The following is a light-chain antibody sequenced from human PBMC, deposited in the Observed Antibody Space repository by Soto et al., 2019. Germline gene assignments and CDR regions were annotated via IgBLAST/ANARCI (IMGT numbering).Light chain of an antibody. V-gene: IGLV1-51*01. CDR1: NSNIGDNY. Sequence: QSVLTQPPSVSAAPGQKVTISCSGSNSNIGDNYVSWYQQFPGTAPKLLIYDNNKRPSGIPDRFSGSRSGTSATLGITGLQTGDEADYYCATWDTSLSAGVFGGGTKLTVL. CDR2: DNN. J-gene: IGLJ3*02. CDR3: ATWDTSLSAGV.